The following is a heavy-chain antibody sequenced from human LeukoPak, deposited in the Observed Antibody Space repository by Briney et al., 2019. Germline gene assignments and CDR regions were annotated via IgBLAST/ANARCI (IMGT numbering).Heavy chain of an antibody. D-gene: IGHD1-26*01. V-gene: IGHV3-7*01. J-gene: IGHJ4*02. CDR2: INPDGTTE. Sequence: GGSLRLSCAASGFTFSSYEMNWVRQAPGKGLEWVASINPDGTTEHYVDSVKGRFTVSRDNAKNSLFLQMNSLRAEDTAIYYCARAYSRSYGMFDYWGQGTLVTVSS. CDR3: ARAYSRSYGMFDY. CDR1: GFTFSSYE.